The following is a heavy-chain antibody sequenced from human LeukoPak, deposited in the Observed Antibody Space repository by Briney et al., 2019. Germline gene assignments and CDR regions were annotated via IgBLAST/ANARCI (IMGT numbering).Heavy chain of an antibody. CDR3: ARDLAPPPVYYYYGMDV. V-gene: IGHV4-39*07. Sequence: SETLSLTCTVSGGSISSSSYYWGWIRQPPGKGLEWIGSIYYSGSTYYNPSLKSRVTISVDTSKNQFSLKLSSVTAADTAVYYCARDLAPPPVYYYYGMDVWGQGTTVTVSS. J-gene: IGHJ6*02. CDR1: GGSISSSSYY. CDR2: IYYSGST. D-gene: IGHD3-16*01.